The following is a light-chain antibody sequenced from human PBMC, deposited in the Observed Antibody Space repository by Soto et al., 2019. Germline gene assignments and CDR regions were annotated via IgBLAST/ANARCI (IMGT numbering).Light chain of an antibody. Sequence: DVQMTQSPSTLSASIGERITISCRANQSISNFLAWYQQKPGKAPKLLIYDASTLESGVPSRFSGSGSGTDFTLTISSLQPEDFATYYCQQSYSTPWTFGQGTKVDIK. CDR1: QSISNF. CDR2: DAS. CDR3: QQSYSTPWT. V-gene: IGKV1-39*01. J-gene: IGKJ1*01.